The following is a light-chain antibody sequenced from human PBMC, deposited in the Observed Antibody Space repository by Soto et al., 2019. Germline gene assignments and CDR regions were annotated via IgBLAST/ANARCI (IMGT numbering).Light chain of an antibody. V-gene: IGKV3-11*01. Sequence: EIVLTQSPATLSLSPGERATLSCRASQSVSSYLAWYQQKHGQAPRLLIYDASNSATGIPARFSGSGSGTDFTLTISSLEPEDFAVYYCQQRSNWPVTFGQGTKVEIK. CDR2: DAS. CDR1: QSVSSY. CDR3: QQRSNWPVT. J-gene: IGKJ1*01.